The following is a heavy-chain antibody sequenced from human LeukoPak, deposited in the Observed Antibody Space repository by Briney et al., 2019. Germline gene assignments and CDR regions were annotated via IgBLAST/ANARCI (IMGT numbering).Heavy chain of an antibody. CDR1: GGTFSSYA. CDR2: IIPIFGTA. CDR3: ASSEGIAAAGTHYYYMDV. D-gene: IGHD6-13*01. Sequence: ASVEVSCKASGGTFSSYAISWVRQAPGQGLEWMGGIIPIFGTANYAQKFQGRVTITTDESTSTAYMELSSLRSEDTAVYYCASSEGIAAAGTHYYYMDVWGKGTTVTVSS. V-gene: IGHV1-69*05. J-gene: IGHJ6*03.